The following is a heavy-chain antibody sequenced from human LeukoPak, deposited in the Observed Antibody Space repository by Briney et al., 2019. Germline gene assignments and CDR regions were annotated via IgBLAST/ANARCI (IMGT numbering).Heavy chain of an antibody. J-gene: IGHJ4*02. V-gene: IGHV1-69*05. CDR2: IIPIFGTA. D-gene: IGHD3-16*02. CDR1: GGTFSSYA. Sequence: SVKVSCKASGGTFSSYAISWVRQAPGQGLEWMGGIIPIFGTANYAQKFQGRVTITTDESTSTAYMELSSLRSEDTAVYYCSRGLSDYDYVWGSYRYTDWGQGTLVTVSS. CDR3: SRGLSDYDYVWGSYRYTD.